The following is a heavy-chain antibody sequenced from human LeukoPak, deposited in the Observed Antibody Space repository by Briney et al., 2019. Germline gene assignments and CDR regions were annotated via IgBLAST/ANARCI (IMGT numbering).Heavy chain of an antibody. D-gene: IGHD3-10*01. V-gene: IGHV3-48*04. CDR3: ARDSVRRVASNYYYYYMDV. CDR1: GFTFSSYS. Sequence: GGSLRLSCAASGFTFSSYSMTWVRQAPGEGLEWVSYISSSSSTIYYADSVKGRFTISRDNAKNSLYLQMNSLRAEDTAVYYCARDSVRRVASNYYYYYMDVWGKGTTVTVSS. CDR2: ISSSSSTI. J-gene: IGHJ6*03.